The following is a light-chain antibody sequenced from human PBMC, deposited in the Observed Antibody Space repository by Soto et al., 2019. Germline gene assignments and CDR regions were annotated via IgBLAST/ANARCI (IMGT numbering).Light chain of an antibody. J-gene: IGKJ5*01. V-gene: IGKV3-11*01. CDR3: QQRKYWPPLT. CDR2: DAS. Sequence: EAVLTQSPATLSLSPGETATLSCRASHDVDIYVAWYQQKPGQAPRLLIYDASNRATGIPARFSGSGSGTDFTLTIGILEPEDFAVYYCQQRKYWPPLTFGQGTRLE. CDR1: HDVDIY.